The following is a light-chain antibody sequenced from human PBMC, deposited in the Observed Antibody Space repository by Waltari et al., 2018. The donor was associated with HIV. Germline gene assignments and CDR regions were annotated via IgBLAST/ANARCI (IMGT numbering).Light chain of an antibody. J-gene: IGLJ1*01. CDR3: VLYMGSGIYV. V-gene: IGLV8-61*01. Sequence: QTVVTQEPSFSVSPGWTVTLTCGLSSGSACTSYYPRLYQQAPGQATRTITCSKKTRSSGVPDRFSGSILGTKAAPTITRAQADDESDYYCVLYMGSGIYVFGTGTKVTVL. CDR2: SKK. CDR1: SGSACTSYY.